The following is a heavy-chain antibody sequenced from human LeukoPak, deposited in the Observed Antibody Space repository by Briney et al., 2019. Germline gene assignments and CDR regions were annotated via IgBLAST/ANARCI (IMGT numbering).Heavy chain of an antibody. Sequence: ASVKVSCKASGYTFTSYGISWVRQAPGQGLEWMGWISAYNGNTNCAQKLQGRVTMTTDTSTSTAYMELRSLRSDDTAVYYCARDVGYDSSGYYYVFDYWGQGTLVTVSS. CDR2: ISAYNGNT. J-gene: IGHJ4*02. CDR1: GYTFTSYG. V-gene: IGHV1-18*01. D-gene: IGHD3-22*01. CDR3: ARDVGYDSSGYYYVFDY.